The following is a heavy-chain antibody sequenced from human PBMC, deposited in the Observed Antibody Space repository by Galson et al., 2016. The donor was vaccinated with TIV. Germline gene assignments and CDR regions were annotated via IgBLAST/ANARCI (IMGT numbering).Heavy chain of an antibody. CDR2: FDPEVSKT. D-gene: IGHD2/OR15-2a*01. Sequence: SVKVSCKVSGDSLSDLSTHWVRQAPGKGLEWMGGFDPEVSKTVYAQMLQGRVTMAADTSRNTAYMELGSLRFEDTAVYYCATVAWFPGLSLDNWGQGTLVTVSS. J-gene: IGHJ4*02. CDR1: GDSLSDLS. CDR3: ATVAWFPGLSLDN. V-gene: IGHV1-24*01.